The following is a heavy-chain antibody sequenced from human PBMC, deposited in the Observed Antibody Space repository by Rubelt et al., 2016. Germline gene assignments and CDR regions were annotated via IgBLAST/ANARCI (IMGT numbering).Heavy chain of an antibody. CDR3: ARDPEAAALWYFDY. J-gene: IGHJ4*02. CDR2: ISYDGSNK. Sequence: QVQLVESGGGVVQPGRSLRLSCAASGFTFSSYAMHWVRQAPGRGLEWVAVISYDGSNKYYADSGKGRFTISRDNSKNTLYLQMNSLRAEDTAVYYCARDPEAAALWYFDYWGQGTLVTVSS. D-gene: IGHD6-13*01. V-gene: IGHV3-30*04. CDR1: GFTFSSYA.